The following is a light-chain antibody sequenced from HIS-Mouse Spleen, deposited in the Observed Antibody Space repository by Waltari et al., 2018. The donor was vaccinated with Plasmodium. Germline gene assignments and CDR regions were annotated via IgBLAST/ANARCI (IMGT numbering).Light chain of an antibody. Sequence: EIVMTQSPATLSVSPGETATLPCRASQSVSSNLAWYQQKPGQAPRLLIYGASTRATGIPARFSGSGSGTECTLTISSLQSEDFAVYYCQQYNNWSFTFGPGTKVDIK. CDR3: QQYNNWSFT. V-gene: IGKV3-15*01. CDR1: QSVSSN. CDR2: GAS. J-gene: IGKJ3*01.